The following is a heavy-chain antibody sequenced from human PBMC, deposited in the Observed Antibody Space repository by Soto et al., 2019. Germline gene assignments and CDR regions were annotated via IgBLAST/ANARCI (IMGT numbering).Heavy chain of an antibody. Sequence: QVQLVESGGGVVQPGRSLRLSCAASGFTFSSYAMHWVRQAPGKGLEWVAVISYDGSNKYYADSVKGRFTISGDNSKNTLYLQMNSLRAEDTAVYYCAREGGYCSSTSCFYYYYYYGMDVWGQGTTVTVSS. V-gene: IGHV3-30-3*01. J-gene: IGHJ6*02. D-gene: IGHD2-2*01. CDR1: GFTFSSYA. CDR2: ISYDGSNK. CDR3: AREGGYCSSTSCFYYYYYYGMDV.